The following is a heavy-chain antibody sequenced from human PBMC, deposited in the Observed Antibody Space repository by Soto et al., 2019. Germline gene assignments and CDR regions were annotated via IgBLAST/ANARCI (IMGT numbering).Heavy chain of an antibody. V-gene: IGHV4-34*01. Sequence: ETLSGTCAVYGGSFSGYYWSWIRQPPGKGLEWIGEINHSGSTNYNPSLKSRVTISVDTSKNQFSLKLSSVTAADTAVYYCARGWDNWNYVDYWGQGTLVTVSS. CDR1: GGSFSGYY. D-gene: IGHD1-20*01. CDR2: INHSGST. CDR3: ARGWDNWNYVDY. J-gene: IGHJ4*02.